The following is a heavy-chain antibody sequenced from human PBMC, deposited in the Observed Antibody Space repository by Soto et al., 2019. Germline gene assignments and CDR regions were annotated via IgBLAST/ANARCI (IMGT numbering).Heavy chain of an antibody. Sequence: SETLSLTCNVSGGSMTTGSYFWSWIRQPPGKGLEWIGYVFRSGSINYSPSFKSRVTISIDTSKNQFSLMLKSVTAADTAVYFCARARNRYFDYWGQVALVTVSS. V-gene: IGHV4-61*01. J-gene: IGHJ4*02. CDR1: GGSMTTGSYF. D-gene: IGHD1-1*01. CDR2: VFRSGSI. CDR3: ARARNRYFDY.